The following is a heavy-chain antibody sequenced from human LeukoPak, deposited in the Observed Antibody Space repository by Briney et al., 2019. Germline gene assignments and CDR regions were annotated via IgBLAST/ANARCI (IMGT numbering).Heavy chain of an antibody. CDR1: GFTFTSYS. D-gene: IGHD1-7*01. CDR3: ARKAQYNGHYPLDY. CDR2: TSDRGDYT. Sequence: GGSLRLSCAASGFTFTSYSMSWVRQAPGKGLEWVSGTSDRGDYTYYADSVKGRFAISRDSSKNTLFLQMNSLRAEDTALYFCARKAQYNGHYPLDYWGQGTLVTVSS. V-gene: IGHV3-23*01. J-gene: IGHJ4*02.